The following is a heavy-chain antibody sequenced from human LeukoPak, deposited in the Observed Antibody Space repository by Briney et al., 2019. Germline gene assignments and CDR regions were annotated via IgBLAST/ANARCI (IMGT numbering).Heavy chain of an antibody. V-gene: IGHV4-39*01. D-gene: IGHD5-12*01. Sequence: PSETLSLTCTVSGGSISSSSYYWGWIRQPPGKGLEWVGSIYYSGSTYYNPSLKSRVTISVDTSKNQFPLKLSSVTAADTAVYYCARGIVATMFSSRRSYYFDYWGQGTLVTVSS. CDR3: ARGIVATMFSSRRSYYFDY. CDR2: IYYSGST. J-gene: IGHJ4*02. CDR1: GGSISSSSYY.